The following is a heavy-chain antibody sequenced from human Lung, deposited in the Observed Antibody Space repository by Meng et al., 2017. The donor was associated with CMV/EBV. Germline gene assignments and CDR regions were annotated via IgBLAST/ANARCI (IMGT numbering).Heavy chain of an antibody. Sequence: GESLKISCAASGFSFRSYSMNWVRLTPGKGLEWVASISRDSAYIFYADSVKGRFTISRDNAKNSLDLQMNSLSAEDTALYYCARDPHEGDIVVVPVFWGQGTMVTVSS. CDR1: GFSFRSYS. V-gene: IGHV3-21*01. D-gene: IGHD2-2*01. CDR2: ISRDSAYI. J-gene: IGHJ3*01. CDR3: ARDPHEGDIVVVPVF.